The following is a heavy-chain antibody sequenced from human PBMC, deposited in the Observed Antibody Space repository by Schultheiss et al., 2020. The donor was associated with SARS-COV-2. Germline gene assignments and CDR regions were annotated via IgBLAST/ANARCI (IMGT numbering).Heavy chain of an antibody. Sequence: GGSLRLSCAASGFTFSSYSMNWVRQAPGKGLEWVAVISYDGSNKYYADSVKGRFTISRDNSKNTLYLQMNSLRAGDTAVYYCAKDQGPISIAVAGTPDYWGQGTLVTVSS. D-gene: IGHD6-19*01. CDR2: ISYDGSNK. V-gene: IGHV3-30*18. J-gene: IGHJ4*02. CDR3: AKDQGPISIAVAGTPDY. CDR1: GFTFSSYS.